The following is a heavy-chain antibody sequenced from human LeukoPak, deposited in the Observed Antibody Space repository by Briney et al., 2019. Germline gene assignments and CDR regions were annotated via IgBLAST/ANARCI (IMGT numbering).Heavy chain of an antibody. Sequence: SVKVSCKASGYTFTSYGISWVRQAPGQGLEWMGGIIPIFGTANYAQKFQGRVTITADESTSTAYMELSSLRSEDTAVYYCARRDRNAIFDYWGQGTLVTVSS. CDR1: GYTFTSYG. J-gene: IGHJ4*02. D-gene: IGHD3-3*01. CDR3: ARRDRNAIFDY. V-gene: IGHV1-69*13. CDR2: IIPIFGTA.